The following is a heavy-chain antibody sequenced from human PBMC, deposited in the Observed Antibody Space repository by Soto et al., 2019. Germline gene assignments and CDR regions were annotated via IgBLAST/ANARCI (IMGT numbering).Heavy chain of an antibody. J-gene: IGHJ4*02. CDR3: ASGLVTTLHY. V-gene: IGHV4-30-2*01. Sequence: SDTLSRNYLSFGRPIRTCCYSWSWIRQPPGKGLEWIGYIYHSGSTYYNPSLKSRVTISVDRSKNQFSLKLSSVTAADTAVYYCASGLVTTLHYWGQG. D-gene: IGHD4-17*01. CDR1: GRPIRTCCYS. CDR2: IYHSGST.